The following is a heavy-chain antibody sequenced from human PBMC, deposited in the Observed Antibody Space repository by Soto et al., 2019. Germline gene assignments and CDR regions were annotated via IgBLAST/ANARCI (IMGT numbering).Heavy chain of an antibody. Sequence: SETLSLTCAVSGGSISSGGYSWSWIRQPPGKGLEWIGYIYHSGGTYYNPSLKSRVTITVDRSKNQFSLNLISVTAADTAVYYCARGSYSGYDFVFDIWGQGTMVTVSS. V-gene: IGHV4-30-2*01. CDR3: ARGSYSGYDFVFDI. CDR2: IYHSGGT. J-gene: IGHJ3*02. CDR1: GGSISSGGYS. D-gene: IGHD5-12*01.